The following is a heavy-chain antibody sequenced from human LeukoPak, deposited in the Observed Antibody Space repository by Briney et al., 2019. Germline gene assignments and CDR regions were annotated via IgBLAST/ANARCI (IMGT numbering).Heavy chain of an antibody. J-gene: IGHJ6*04. CDR3: AGLYV. CDR1: GGSISSGSYY. CDR2: IYTSGST. Sequence: SSQTLSLTCTVSGGSISSGSYYWSWIRQPAGKGLEWIGRIYTSGSTNYNPSLMSRVAMSVDTSKNQLSLTLRSVTAADTAVYYCAGLYVWGKGTTVTVSS. V-gene: IGHV4-61*02. D-gene: IGHD3-16*01.